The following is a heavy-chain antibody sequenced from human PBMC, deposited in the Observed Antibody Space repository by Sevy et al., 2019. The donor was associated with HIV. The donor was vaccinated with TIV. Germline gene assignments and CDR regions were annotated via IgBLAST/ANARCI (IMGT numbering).Heavy chain of an antibody. CDR1: GYSLTGLS. J-gene: IGHJ4*02. D-gene: IGHD3-22*01. Sequence: ASVKVSCKVSGYSLTGLSMHWVRQAPGKGLEWMGSFDPEDGERIYAQKLEGRDTMTEDTSADTAYMELNSLRFEDTAVYYCATTKDYYESSGCPFDYWGQGTLVTVSS. CDR3: ATTKDYYESSGCPFDY. V-gene: IGHV1-24*01. CDR2: FDPEDGER.